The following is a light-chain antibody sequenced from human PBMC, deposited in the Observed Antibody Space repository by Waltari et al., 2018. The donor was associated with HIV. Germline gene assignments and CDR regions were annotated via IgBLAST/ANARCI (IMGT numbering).Light chain of an antibody. V-gene: IGLV3-25*03. CDR1: ALSRHF. CDR3: QSGHNSDSI. Sequence: YDFTQAPSVSVSPGQTAKITCSGVALSRHFVFWYQQTSGQAPRMMIFKDTERPSGITARFSGSTSGSTSTLAISGVQAEDVADYYCQSGHNSDSIFGGGTKLTVL. CDR2: KDT. J-gene: IGLJ2*01.